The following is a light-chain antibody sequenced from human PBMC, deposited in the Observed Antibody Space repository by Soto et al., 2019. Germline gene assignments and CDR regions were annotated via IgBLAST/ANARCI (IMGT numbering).Light chain of an antibody. CDR1: SGHRTYA. V-gene: IGLV4-69*01. CDR3: QTWGTGIVV. J-gene: IGLJ3*02. Sequence: QLVLTQSPSASATLGASVKLTCTLSSGHRTYAITWHQQQPEKGPRYLMKLNSDGSHTKGDGIPDRFTGSSSGAERYLTISSLQSDDEADYYCQTWGTGIVVFGGGTQLTVL. CDR2: LNSDGSH.